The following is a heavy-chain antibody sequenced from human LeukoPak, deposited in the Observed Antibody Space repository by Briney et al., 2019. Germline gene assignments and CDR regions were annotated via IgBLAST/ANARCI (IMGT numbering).Heavy chain of an antibody. CDR3: AKDSFGEWFGESNFDC. CDR1: GFTFSSYW. Sequence: GGSLRLSCAASGFTFSSYWMHWVRQAPGKGLVWVSRINSDGSSTSYADSVKGRFTISRDNAKNTLYLQMNSLRAEDTAVYYCAKDSFGEWFGESNFDCWGQGTLVTVSS. V-gene: IGHV3-74*01. J-gene: IGHJ4*02. D-gene: IGHD3-10*01. CDR2: INSDGSST.